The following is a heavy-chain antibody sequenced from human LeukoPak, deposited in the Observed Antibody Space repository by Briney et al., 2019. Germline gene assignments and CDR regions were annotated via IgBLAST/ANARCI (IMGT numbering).Heavy chain of an antibody. CDR1: GYSFTSGHY. J-gene: IGHJ4*02. CDR2: IYHTGSA. CDR3: ARYCTSTTCILRGFDY. Sequence: SETLSLTCSVSGYSFTSGHYWDWIRQPPGKGLEWIANIYHTGSAHYNPSLKSRVTISVDTSKNQFSLKLSSVTAADTAVYYCARYCTSTTCILRGFDYWRQGTLVTVSS. D-gene: IGHD2-2*01. V-gene: IGHV4-38-2*01.